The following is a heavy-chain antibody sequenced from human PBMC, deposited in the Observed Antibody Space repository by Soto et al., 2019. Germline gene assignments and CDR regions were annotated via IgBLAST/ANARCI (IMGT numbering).Heavy chain of an antibody. CDR2: IYYSGST. J-gene: IGHJ6*02. CDR3: ARDGHQTYGMDV. CDR1: GGSISSGGYY. Sequence: SETLSLTCTVSGGSISSGGYYWSWIRQHPGKGLEWIGYIYYSGSTYYNPSLKSRVTISVDTSKNQFSLKLSSVTAADTAVYYCARDGHQTYGMDVWGQGTTVTVSS. V-gene: IGHV4-31*03.